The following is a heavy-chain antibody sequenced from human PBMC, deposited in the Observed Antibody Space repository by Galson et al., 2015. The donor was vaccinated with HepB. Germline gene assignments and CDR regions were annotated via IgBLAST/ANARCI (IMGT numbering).Heavy chain of an antibody. Sequence: SVKVSCKASGYTFTSYYMHWVRQAPGQGLEWMGIINPSGGSTSYAQKFQGRVTMTRDTSTSTVYMELSSLRSEDTAVYYCALLGDCSSTSCDIGSFDYWGQGTLVTVSS. J-gene: IGHJ4*02. D-gene: IGHD2-2*02. CDR1: GYTFTSYY. CDR2: INPSGGST. CDR3: ALLGDCSSTSCDIGSFDY. V-gene: IGHV1-46*01.